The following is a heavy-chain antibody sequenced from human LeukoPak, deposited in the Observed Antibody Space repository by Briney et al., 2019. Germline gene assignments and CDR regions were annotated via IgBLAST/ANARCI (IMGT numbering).Heavy chain of an antibody. CDR2: IYSGGST. Sequence: TGGSLRLSCAASGFTVSSNYMSWVRQAPGKGLEWVSVIYSGGSTYYADSVKGRFTISRDNAKNSLYLQMNSLRAEDTAVYYCARVKGSSSLTDDYWGQGTLVTVSS. CDR1: GFTVSSNY. D-gene: IGHD6-6*01. V-gene: IGHV3-53*01. CDR3: ARVKGSSSLTDDY. J-gene: IGHJ4*02.